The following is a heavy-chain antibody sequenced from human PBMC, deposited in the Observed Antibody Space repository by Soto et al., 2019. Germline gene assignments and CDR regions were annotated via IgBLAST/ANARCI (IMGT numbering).Heavy chain of an antibody. CDR3: TTGIVVVIHYGMDV. Sequence: GGSLRLSCAASGFTFSNAWMSWVRQAPGKGLEWVGRIKSKTDGGTTDYAAPVKGRFTISRDDSKNTLYLQMNSLKTEDTAVYYCTTGIVVVIHYGMDVWGQGTTVTVSS. CDR1: GFTFSNAW. J-gene: IGHJ6*02. CDR2: IKSKTDGGTT. V-gene: IGHV3-15*01. D-gene: IGHD3-22*01.